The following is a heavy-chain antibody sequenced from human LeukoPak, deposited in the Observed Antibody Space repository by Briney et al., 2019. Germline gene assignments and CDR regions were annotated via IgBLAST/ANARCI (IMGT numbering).Heavy chain of an antibody. Sequence: PGRSLRLSCAASGFTFSSYAMHWVRQAPGKELEWVAVISYDGSNKYYADSVKGRFTISRDNSKNTLYLQMNSLRAEDTAVYYCAREVRVRRGLGVYYYYGMDVWGQGTTVTVSS. V-gene: IGHV3-30-3*01. D-gene: IGHD3-16*01. J-gene: IGHJ6*02. CDR2: ISYDGSNK. CDR3: AREVRVRRGLGVYYYYGMDV. CDR1: GFTFSSYA.